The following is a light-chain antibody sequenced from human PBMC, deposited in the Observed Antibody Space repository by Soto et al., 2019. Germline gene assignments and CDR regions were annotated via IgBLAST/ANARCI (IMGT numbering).Light chain of an antibody. Sequence: EIVMTHSPGTLSLSPGETATLSFSSSQSVSSNYVAWFHKKPGQAPRLLIYGASSRATGVPDRFSARGSGTDFTLTISRLEPEDFAVYYCQQYGRSPFTFGPGTKADIK. J-gene: IGKJ3*01. CDR1: QSVSSNY. CDR2: GAS. V-gene: IGKV3-20*01. CDR3: QQYGRSPFT.